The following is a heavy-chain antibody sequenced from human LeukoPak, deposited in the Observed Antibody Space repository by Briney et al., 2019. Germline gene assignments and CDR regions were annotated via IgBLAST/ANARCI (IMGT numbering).Heavy chain of an antibody. Sequence: PGGSLRLSCAASGFTFSNYAMSWVRQAPGKGLEWVSLISGSGASTYYPDSVKGRFTISRENGKNSLYLQMNSLRAGDTAVYYCVRVGPKASDYWGQGTLVTVSS. D-gene: IGHD1-26*01. CDR1: GFTFSNYA. J-gene: IGHJ4*02. CDR3: VRVGPKASDY. CDR2: ISGSGAST. V-gene: IGHV3-23*01.